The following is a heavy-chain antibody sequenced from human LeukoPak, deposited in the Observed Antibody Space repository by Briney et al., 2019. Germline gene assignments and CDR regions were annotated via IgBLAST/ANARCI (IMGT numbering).Heavy chain of an antibody. CDR3: ARDDTYYDFWSGYYADDAFDI. V-gene: IGHV3-23*01. CDR1: GFTFSSYA. J-gene: IGHJ3*02. D-gene: IGHD3-3*01. CDR2: ISGSAIST. Sequence: PGGSLRLSCAASGFTFSSYAMSWVRQAPGKGLEWVSGISGSAISTYYADSVKGRFTIARDNAKNSLYLQMNSLRAEDTAVYYCARDDTYYDFWSGYYADDAFDIWGQGTMVTVSS.